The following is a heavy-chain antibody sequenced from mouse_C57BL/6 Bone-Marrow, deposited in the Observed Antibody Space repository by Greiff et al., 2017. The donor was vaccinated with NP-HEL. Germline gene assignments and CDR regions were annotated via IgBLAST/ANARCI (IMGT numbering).Heavy chain of an antibody. V-gene: IGHV14-4*01. D-gene: IGHD1-1*01. CDR3: TTSLVVATFDY. J-gene: IGHJ2*01. CDR1: GFNIKDDY. Sequence: EVQLQQSGAELVRPGASVKLSCTASGFNIKDDYMHWVKQRPEQGLEWIGWIDPENGDTEYASKFQGKATITADTSSNTAYLQLSSLTSEDTAVYYCTTSLVVATFDYWGQGTTLTVSS. CDR2: IDPENGDT.